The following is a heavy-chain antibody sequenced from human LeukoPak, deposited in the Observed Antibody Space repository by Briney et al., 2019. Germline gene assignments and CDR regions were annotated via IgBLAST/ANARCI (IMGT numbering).Heavy chain of an antibody. CDR3: AKETKSGWTHGIDY. J-gene: IGHJ4*02. CDR2: ISGSGGST. V-gene: IGHV3-23*01. D-gene: IGHD6-19*01. Sequence: GGSLRLSCAASGFTFSSYAMSWVRQAPGKGLEWVSAISGSGGSTYYADSVKGRFTISRDNSKNALYLQMNSLRAEDTAVYYCAKETKSGWTHGIDYWGQGTLVTVSS. CDR1: GFTFSSYA.